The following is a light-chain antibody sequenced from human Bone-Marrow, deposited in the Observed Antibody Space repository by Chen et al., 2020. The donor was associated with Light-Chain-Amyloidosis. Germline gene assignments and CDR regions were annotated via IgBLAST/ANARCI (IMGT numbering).Light chain of an antibody. CDR3: SSYTITNTLV. J-gene: IGLJ1*01. Sequence: QSALTQPASVSGSPGQSITISCTGTSSDVGGDNHVSWYQQHPDKAPKLMIYEVTKRPSWFPDRFSGSKSDNTASLTISGLQTEDEADYFCSSYTITNTLVFGSGTRVTVL. CDR1: SSDVGGDNH. V-gene: IGLV2-14*01. CDR2: EVT.